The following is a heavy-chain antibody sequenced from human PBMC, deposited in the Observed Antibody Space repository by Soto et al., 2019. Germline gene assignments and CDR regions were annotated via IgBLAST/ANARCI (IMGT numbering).Heavy chain of an antibody. Sequence: AGSMRLCCAGCGFTFSAYAMSLVRQAPGKGLEWVSSISASAITTYNTDSVRGRFTISRDNSRNTVYLQMNSLRAEDTAVYFCAKPPGFNNVVPAYFDYWGGGTRVTVSS. CDR2: ISASAITT. D-gene: IGHD2-15*01. CDR3: AKPPGFNNVVPAYFDY. J-gene: IGHJ4*02. CDR1: GFTFSAYA. V-gene: IGHV3-23*01.